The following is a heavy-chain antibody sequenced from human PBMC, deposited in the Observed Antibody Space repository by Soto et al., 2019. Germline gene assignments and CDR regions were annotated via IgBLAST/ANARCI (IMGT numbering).Heavy chain of an antibody. CDR2: IIPIFGTA. Sequence: GASVKVSCKASGGTFSSYAISWVRQAPGQGLEWMGGIIPIFGTANYAQKFQGRVTITADESTSTAYMELSSLRSEDTAVYYCARDTKEHNYYYYGMDVWGQGTTVTVSS. D-gene: IGHD1-1*01. V-gene: IGHV1-69*13. CDR3: ARDTKEHNYYYYGMDV. CDR1: GGTFSSYA. J-gene: IGHJ6*02.